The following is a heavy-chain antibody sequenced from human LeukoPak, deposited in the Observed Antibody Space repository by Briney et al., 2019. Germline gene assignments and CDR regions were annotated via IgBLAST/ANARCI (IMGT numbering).Heavy chain of an antibody. J-gene: IGHJ3*02. D-gene: IGHD6-13*01. CDR2: INPKSGGA. Sequence: ASVKVSCKASGYTFTGYYIHWVRQAPGQGLEWMGWINPKSGGAIYAQNFQGRVTMTRDTSISTVYMELSSLISDDTAVYYCAREGAAAANDAFDIWGQGTMVTVSS. CDR1: GYTFTGYY. V-gene: IGHV1-2*02. CDR3: AREGAAAANDAFDI.